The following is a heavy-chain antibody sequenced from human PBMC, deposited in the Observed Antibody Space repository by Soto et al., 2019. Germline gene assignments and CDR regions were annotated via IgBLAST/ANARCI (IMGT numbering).Heavy chain of an antibody. J-gene: IGHJ6*02. V-gene: IGHV4-4*07. CDR1: DVSINSFY. D-gene: IGHD3-10*01. CDR3: VRVGTWRGLDV. Sequence: QVQLQESGPGLVKPSATLSLTCTVSDVSINSFYWAWVRQPAGKGLEGVGPMHTSGTLDYTPSPKGRISISVDTARNQFSLDLRSGTAADTAVFYCVRVGTWRGLDVWGQGTAVTVPS. CDR2: MHTSGTL.